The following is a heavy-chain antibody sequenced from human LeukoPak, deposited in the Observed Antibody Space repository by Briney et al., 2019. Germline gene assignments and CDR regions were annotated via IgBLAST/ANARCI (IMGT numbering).Heavy chain of an antibody. Sequence: GGSLRLSCAASGFTFSSYGMHWGRQAPGKGLEWVAFIRYDGSNKYYADSVKGRFTISRDNSKNTLYLQMNSLRAEDTAVYYCAKDHIADFDYWGQGTLVTVSS. J-gene: IGHJ4*02. V-gene: IGHV3-30*02. CDR2: IRYDGSNK. CDR1: GFTFSSYG. CDR3: AKDHIADFDY. D-gene: IGHD6-13*01.